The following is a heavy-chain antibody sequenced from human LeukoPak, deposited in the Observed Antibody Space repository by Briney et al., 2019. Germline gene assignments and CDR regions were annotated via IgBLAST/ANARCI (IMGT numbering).Heavy chain of an antibody. V-gene: IGHV4-61*02. D-gene: IGHD3-22*01. J-gene: IGHJ4*02. CDR2: IYTSGST. Sequence: SQTLSLTCTVSGGSISSGSYYWSWIRQPAGKGLEWIGRIYTSGSTNYNPSLKSRVTISVDTSKNQFSLKLSSVTAADTAVYYCARAPTYYYDSSGYYPFGYWGQGTLVTVSS. CDR1: GGSISSGSYY. CDR3: ARAPTYYYDSSGYYPFGY.